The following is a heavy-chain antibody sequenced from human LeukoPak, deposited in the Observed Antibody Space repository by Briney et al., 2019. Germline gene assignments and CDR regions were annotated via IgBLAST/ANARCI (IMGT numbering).Heavy chain of an antibody. CDR2: IRSKAYGGTT. V-gene: IGHV3-49*04. CDR1: GFTFGDYA. CDR3: TSPRPYYDILTGSPAYYYYGMDV. J-gene: IGHJ6*02. Sequence: GGSLRLSCTASGFTFGDYAMSWVRQAPGKGLEWVGFIRSKAYGGTTEYAASVKGRFTISRDDSKSIAYLQMNSLKTEDTAVYYCTSPRPYYDILTGSPAYYYYGMDVWDQGTTVTVSS. D-gene: IGHD3-9*01.